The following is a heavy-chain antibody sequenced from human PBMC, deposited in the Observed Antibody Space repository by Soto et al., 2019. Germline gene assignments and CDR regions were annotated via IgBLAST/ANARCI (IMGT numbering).Heavy chain of an antibody. J-gene: IGHJ4*02. CDR1: GGSISSSSYY. V-gene: IGHV4-39*01. Sequence: QMQLRESGPGLVKPSETLSLTCTVSGGSISSSSYYWGWIRQSPGKGLEWIGSIYYAGDTQYNPSLKGRVTLSVDRSNNQFSLKVTSVTAADTAVYYCARQDATMGYYAFWSGFPVAHWGQGTLVTVSS. D-gene: IGHD3-3*01. CDR3: ARQDATMGYYAFWSGFPVAH. CDR2: IYYAGDT.